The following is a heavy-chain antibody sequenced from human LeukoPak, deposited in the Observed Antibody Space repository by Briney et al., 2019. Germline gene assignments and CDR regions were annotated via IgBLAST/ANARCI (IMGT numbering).Heavy chain of an antibody. J-gene: IGHJ4*02. CDR1: GDSIRSYY. D-gene: IGHD3-22*01. Sequence: SETLSLTCTVSGDSIRSYYWSWIRQPSGKGLEWIGYVFYSGSASYNPSLKSRVTISVDTSKNQFSLKLSSVTAADTAVYYCARTALGDSSGYYIGGFDYWGQGTLVTVSS. CDR2: VFYSGSA. CDR3: ARTALGDSSGYYIGGFDY. V-gene: IGHV4-59*01.